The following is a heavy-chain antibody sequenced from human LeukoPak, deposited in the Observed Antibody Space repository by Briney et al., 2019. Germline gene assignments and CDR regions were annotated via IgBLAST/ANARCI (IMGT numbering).Heavy chain of an antibody. CDR1: GFTFSSYD. J-gene: IGHJ6*02. CDR3: AGVGITQDGMDV. CDR2: IGTAGDT. D-gene: IGHD3-22*01. V-gene: IGHV3-13*01. Sequence: GGSLRLSCAASGFTFSSYDMHWVRHATGKGLEWVSAIGTAGDTYYPGSVKGRFTISRENAKNSLYLQMNSLRAGDTAVYYCAGVGITQDGMDVWGQGTTVTVSS.